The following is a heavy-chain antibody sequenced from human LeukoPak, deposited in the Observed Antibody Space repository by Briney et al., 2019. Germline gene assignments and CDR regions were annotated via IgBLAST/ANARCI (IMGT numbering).Heavy chain of an antibody. D-gene: IGHD3-22*01. CDR3: AKDRNAMIVVDPYDAFDI. Sequence: PGGSLRLSRAASGFTFTSYAMSSVRQAPGKGLEWVSAISGSGGSSYYAGSVKGRFPISRDNSKNTLYLQVNSLRAEDTAVYYWAKDRNAMIVVDPYDAFDIWGQGTMVTVSS. CDR1: GFTFTSYA. V-gene: IGHV3-23*01. J-gene: IGHJ3*02. CDR2: ISGSGGSS.